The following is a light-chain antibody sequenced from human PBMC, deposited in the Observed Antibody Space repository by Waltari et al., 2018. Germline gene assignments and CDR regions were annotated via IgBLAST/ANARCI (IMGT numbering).Light chain of an antibody. CDR3: QHYVSLPVT. CDR2: GSS. CDR1: QSVGRS. J-gene: IGKJ1*01. V-gene: IGKV3-20*01. Sequence: PGEGATRSCRAGQSVGRSLAWYQRKPGQPPRLLIYGSSNRATGTPDRFSGGGSGTDFSLTISRLEPEDVAVYYCQHYVSLPVTFGQGTKVEIK.